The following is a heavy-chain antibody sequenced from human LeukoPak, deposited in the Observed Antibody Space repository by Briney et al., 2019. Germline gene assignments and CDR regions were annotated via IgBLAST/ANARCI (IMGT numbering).Heavy chain of an antibody. CDR1: GFTFSSYE. CDR2: ISSSGSTI. V-gene: IGHV3-48*03. Sequence: GGSLRLSCAASGFTFSSYEMNWVRQVPGKGLEWVSYISSSGSTIYYADSVKGRFTISRDNAKNSLYLQMNSLRAEDTAVYYCAELGITMIGGVWGKGTTVPIPS. CDR3: AELGITMIGGV. J-gene: IGHJ6*04. D-gene: IGHD3-10*02.